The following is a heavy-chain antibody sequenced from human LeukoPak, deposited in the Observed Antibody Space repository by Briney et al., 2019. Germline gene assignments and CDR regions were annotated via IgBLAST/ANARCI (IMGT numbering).Heavy chain of an antibody. V-gene: IGHV1-46*01. CDR1: GFTFTSYY. D-gene: IGHD2-2*01. Sequence: ASVKVSCKASGFTFTSYYMHWVRQAPGQGLEWMGIINPSGGSTSYAQKFQGRVTMTRDMSTSTVYMELSSLRSEDTAVYYCARDRRSPARYYYYYYYMDVWGKGTTVTVSS. J-gene: IGHJ6*03. CDR2: INPSGGST. CDR3: ARDRRSPARYYYYYYYMDV.